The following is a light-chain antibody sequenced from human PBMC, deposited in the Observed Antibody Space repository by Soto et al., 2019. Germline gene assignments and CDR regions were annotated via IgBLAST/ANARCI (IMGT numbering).Light chain of an antibody. Sequence: EIVLTQSPATLSLSPGERATLSCRASQSVGTYLVWYQQKPGQAPRLLIYDASKRAIGIPDRFSGSGSGTDCTLTIRSLEPGDSAVYYCQQRRAWPTVFGGVTRME. CDR3: QQRRAWPTV. V-gene: IGKV3-11*01. CDR1: QSVGTY. J-gene: IGKJ4*01. CDR2: DAS.